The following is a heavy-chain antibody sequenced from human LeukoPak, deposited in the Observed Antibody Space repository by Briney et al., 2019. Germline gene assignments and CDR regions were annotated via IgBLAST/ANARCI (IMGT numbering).Heavy chain of an antibody. Sequence: PSETLSLTCTVSSGSISSGGYYWSWIRQHPGKGLEWIGYIYYSGSTYYNPSLKSRVTISVDTSKNQFSLKLSSVTAADTAVYYCARGGDYYDSSAPFDYWGQGTLVTVSS. CDR1: SGSISSGGYY. D-gene: IGHD3-22*01. CDR3: ARGGDYYDSSAPFDY. J-gene: IGHJ4*02. V-gene: IGHV4-31*03. CDR2: IYYSGST.